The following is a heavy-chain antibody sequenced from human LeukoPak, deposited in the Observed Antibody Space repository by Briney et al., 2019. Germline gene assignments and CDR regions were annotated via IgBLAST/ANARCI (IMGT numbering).Heavy chain of an antibody. CDR1: RGSIRGYY. Sequence: PSETLSLTCTVSRGSIRGYYWTWIRQPPGKGLEWLGYIHYSGSSNYNPSLKSRVTISVDTSKNQFFLRLNSVTAADTAVYYCAREGDYENWLDPWGQGTLVTVSS. J-gene: IGHJ5*02. CDR2: IHYSGSS. CDR3: AREGDYENWLDP. D-gene: IGHD4-17*01. V-gene: IGHV4-59*01.